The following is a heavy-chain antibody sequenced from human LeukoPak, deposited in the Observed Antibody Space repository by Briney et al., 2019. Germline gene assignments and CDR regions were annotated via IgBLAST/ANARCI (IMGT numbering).Heavy chain of an antibody. CDR1: GFTFSTFA. D-gene: IGHD3-22*01. J-gene: IGHJ3*02. Sequence: SGGSLRLSCAASGFTFSTFAMTWVRQAPGKGLEWVANINQDGSETNYVDSVKGRFTVSRDNSKNLLYLQMNSLRAEDTAFFYCARGLDHFYSGAYYDGYDIWGQGTKVTVSS. V-gene: IGHV3-7*01. CDR2: INQDGSET. CDR3: ARGLDHFYSGAYYDGYDI.